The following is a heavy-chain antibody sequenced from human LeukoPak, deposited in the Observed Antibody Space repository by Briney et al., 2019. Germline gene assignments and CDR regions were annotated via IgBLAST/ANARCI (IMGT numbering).Heavy chain of an antibody. CDR1: GFTFSSYE. J-gene: IGHJ4*02. D-gene: IGHD3-10*01. V-gene: IGHV3-48*03. Sequence: PGGSLRLSCAASGFTFSSYEMHWVRQAPGKGLEWVADISSSGTTIYYADSVKGRFTISRDNAKNTLYLQMNSLRPEDTAVYYCARSADSAITPGSYYPYWGQGTLVTVSS. CDR3: ARSADSAITPGSYYPY. CDR2: ISSSGTTI.